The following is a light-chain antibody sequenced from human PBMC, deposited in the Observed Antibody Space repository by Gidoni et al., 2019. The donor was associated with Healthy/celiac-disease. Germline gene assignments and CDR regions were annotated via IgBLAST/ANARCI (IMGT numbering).Light chain of an antibody. J-gene: IGKJ1*01. Sequence: IVMTQSPLSLPVTPGEPASISCRSSQSLLHSNGYNYLDWYLQKPGQSPQLLIYLGSNRASGVPDRCSGSGSGTDFTLKISRVEAEDVGVYYCMQALQTPVTFGQGTKVEIK. CDR2: LGS. CDR1: QSLLHSNGYNY. CDR3: MQALQTPVT. V-gene: IGKV2-28*01.